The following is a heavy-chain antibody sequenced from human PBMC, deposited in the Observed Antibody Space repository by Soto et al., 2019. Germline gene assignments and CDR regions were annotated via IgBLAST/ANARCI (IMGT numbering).Heavy chain of an antibody. CDR2: LNTYNGNT. D-gene: IGHD4-4*01. V-gene: IGHV1-18*01. J-gene: IGHJ4*02. Sequence: QIQLVQSEGEVKKPGASVKVSCKTSGYTFTNYGVTWVRQAPGQGLEWMGWLNTYNGNTKYAQRFQGRVTMTPDTSASTASVELRSLRSDDTAVYYCARAQTPTDSDFWGKGTLVTVSS. CDR1: GYTFTNYG. CDR3: ARAQTPTDSDF.